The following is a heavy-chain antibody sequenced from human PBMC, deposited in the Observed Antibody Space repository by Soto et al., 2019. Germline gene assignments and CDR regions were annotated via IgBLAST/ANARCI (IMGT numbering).Heavy chain of an antibody. V-gene: IGHV5-51*01. J-gene: IGHJ6*02. Sequence: GESLKISCKGSGYLFTSYWIAWVRQMPGKGLEWMGIIFPGDSDLRYSPSFEGQVTISADKSINTAYLQWSSLKASDTAMYYCARSRRGAYSSGWYSPSGYYNYGIDVWGQGTKVTVSS. D-gene: IGHD6-19*01. CDR1: GYLFTSYW. CDR2: IFPGDSDL. CDR3: ARSRRGAYSSGWYSPSGYYNYGIDV.